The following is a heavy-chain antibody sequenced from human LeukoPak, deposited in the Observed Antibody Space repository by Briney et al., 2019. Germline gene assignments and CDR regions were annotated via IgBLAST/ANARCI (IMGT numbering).Heavy chain of an antibody. D-gene: IGHD5-12*01. CDR3: ARDRRGLSNIF. Sequence: ASVKVSCKASGYTFPGFYMHWMRQAPGQGLEWMGWINPNSGGTNYAQSFQGRVTMTSDTSINTAYMELSSLRSGDTAVYYCARDRRGLSNIFWGQGTLVTVSS. CDR2: INPNSGGT. J-gene: IGHJ4*02. CDR1: GYTFPGFY. V-gene: IGHV1-2*02.